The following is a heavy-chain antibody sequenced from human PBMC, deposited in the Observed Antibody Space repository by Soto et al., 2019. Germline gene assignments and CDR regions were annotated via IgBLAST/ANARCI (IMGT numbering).Heavy chain of an antibody. J-gene: IGHJ3*02. Sequence: GGSLRLSCAASGFTFSSYDMHWVRQATGKGLEWVSAIGTAGDTYYPGSVKGRFTISRENAKNSLYLQMNSLRAEDTAVYYCVAARRSDAFDIWGRGTMVTGSS. CDR1: GFTFSSYD. CDR3: VAARRSDAFDI. V-gene: IGHV3-13*01. D-gene: IGHD6-6*01. CDR2: IGTAGDT.